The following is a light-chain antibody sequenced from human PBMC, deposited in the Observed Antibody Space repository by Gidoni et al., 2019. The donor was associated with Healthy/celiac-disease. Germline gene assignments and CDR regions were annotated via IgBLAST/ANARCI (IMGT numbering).Light chain of an antibody. V-gene: IGKV1-39*01. CDR2: AAS. CDR1: QSISSY. Sequence: DIQMTQSPSSLSASVGDRVTITCRASQSISSYLNWYQQKPGKAPKLLIYAASSLQSGVPSRFSGSGSGTDFTLTISSLHPEDFATYYCQQSYSTLYTFXXXTKLEIK. CDR3: QQSYSTLYT. J-gene: IGKJ2*01.